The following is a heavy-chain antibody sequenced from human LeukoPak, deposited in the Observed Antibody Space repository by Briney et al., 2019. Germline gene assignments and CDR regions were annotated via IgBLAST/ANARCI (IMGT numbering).Heavy chain of an antibody. D-gene: IGHD6-19*01. V-gene: IGHV4-59*01. Sequence: SETLSLTCTASGGSISSYYWSWIRQPPGKGLEWIGYIYYSGSTNYNPSLKSRVTLSVDTSKNQFSLKLSSVTAADTAVYYCARGGRIAVAGYELDYWGQGTLVTVSS. CDR3: ARGGRIAVAGYELDY. J-gene: IGHJ4*02. CDR1: GGSISSYY. CDR2: IYYSGST.